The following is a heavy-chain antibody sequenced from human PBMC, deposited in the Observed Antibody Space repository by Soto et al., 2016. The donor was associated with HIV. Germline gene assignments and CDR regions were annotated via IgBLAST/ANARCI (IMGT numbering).Heavy chain of an antibody. CDR1: GFTFSSYW. CDR3: ASGGVPYIWGSYRHDY. Sequence: EVQLVESGGGLVQPGGSLRLSCAASGFTFSSYWMHWVRQAPGKGLAWVSRINSDGSSTTYADSVKGRFTISRDNAKNTLYLQMNSLRAEDTAVYYCASGGVPYIWGSYRHDYWGQGTLVTVSS. CDR2: INSDGSST. J-gene: IGHJ4*02. V-gene: IGHV3-74*01. D-gene: IGHD3-16*02.